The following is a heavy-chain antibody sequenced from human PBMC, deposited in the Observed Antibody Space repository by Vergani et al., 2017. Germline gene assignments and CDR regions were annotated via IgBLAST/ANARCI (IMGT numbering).Heavy chain of an antibody. V-gene: IGHV3-23*01. J-gene: IGHJ6*02. Sequence: EVQLLESGGDLVQPGGSLRLSCAASGFTFNHYAMNWVRQAPGKGLEWVSGISGSGGSTYYAGSVKGRFTISRDSSNNTLYVKMNSLSAGDTAVYYFAKADPRYCVYDYRYYYHAMDVWGQGTTVTVSS. CDR2: ISGSGGST. CDR1: GFTFNHYA. D-gene: IGHD5/OR15-5a*01. CDR3: AKADPRYCVYDYRYYYHAMDV.